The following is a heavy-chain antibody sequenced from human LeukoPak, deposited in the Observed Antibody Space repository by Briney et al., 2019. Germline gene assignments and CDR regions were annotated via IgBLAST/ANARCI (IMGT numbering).Heavy chain of an antibody. D-gene: IGHD2-21*01. V-gene: IGHV3-23*01. CDR3: AKGQYSPSYCVDY. CDR1: GFTFSTYA. CDR2: VTRSGGST. Sequence: GGSLRLSCAASGFTFSTYAMSWVRQAPGKGLEWVSSVTRSGGSTYYADSVKGRFTVSRDISKNTLYLQMNSLRAEDTAVYYCAKGQYSPSYCVDYWGQGALVTVSS. J-gene: IGHJ4*02.